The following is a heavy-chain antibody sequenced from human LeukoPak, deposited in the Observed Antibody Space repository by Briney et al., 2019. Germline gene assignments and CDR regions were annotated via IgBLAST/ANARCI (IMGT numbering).Heavy chain of an antibody. CDR2: IYYTGST. CDR1: GGSISSYY. J-gene: IGHJ4*02. V-gene: IGHV4-59*01. Sequence: PSETLSLTCTVSGGSISSYYWSWIRQPPGKGLEWIGYIYYTGSTNYNPSLKSRATISVDTSKNQFSLKLSSVTAADTAVYYCARVGDWNDLVYWGQGTLVTVSS. D-gene: IGHD1-1*01. CDR3: ARVGDWNDLVY.